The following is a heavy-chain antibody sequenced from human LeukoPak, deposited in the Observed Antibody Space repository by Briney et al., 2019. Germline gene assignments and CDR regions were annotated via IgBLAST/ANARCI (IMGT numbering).Heavy chain of an antibody. V-gene: IGHV4-34*01. J-gene: IGHJ6*03. CDR1: GGSFSGYY. CDR3: ARVGYYPDYYMDV. Sequence: SETLSLTCAVYGGSFSGYYWSWIRQPPGKGLEWIGEINHSGSTNYNPSLKSRVTISVDTSKDQFSLRLSSVTAADTAVYYCARVGYYPDYYMDVWGIGTTVTVSS. D-gene: IGHD2-21*01. CDR2: INHSGST.